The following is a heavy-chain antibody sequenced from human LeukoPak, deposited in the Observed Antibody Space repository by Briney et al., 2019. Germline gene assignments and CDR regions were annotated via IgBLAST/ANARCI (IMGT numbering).Heavy chain of an antibody. J-gene: IGHJ4*02. Sequence: SETLSLTCTVSGGSISSYYWSWIRQPPGKGLEWIGYIYYSGSTNYNPSLKSRVTIPVDTSKNQFSLKLSSVTAADTAVYYCARSPLYDFWSGYYDYWGQGTLVTVSS. CDR2: IYYSGST. CDR3: ARSPLYDFWSGYYDY. V-gene: IGHV4-59*08. CDR1: GGSISSYY. D-gene: IGHD3-3*01.